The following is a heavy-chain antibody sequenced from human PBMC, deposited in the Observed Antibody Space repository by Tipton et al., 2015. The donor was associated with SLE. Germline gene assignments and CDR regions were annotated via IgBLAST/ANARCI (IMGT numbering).Heavy chain of an antibody. D-gene: IGHD1-1*01. CDR2: INPNSGGP. J-gene: IGHJ6*02. Sequence: QSGPEVKKPGASVKVSCKASGYTFSSHDINWVRQAPGQGLEWMGRINPNSGGPIYAQKFQGRVTMTRDTSINTAYMELSSLRSDDTATYYCARDIGSTTIYGLDVWGQGATVTVSS. V-gene: IGHV1-2*06. CDR1: GYTFSSHD. CDR3: ARDIGSTTIYGLDV.